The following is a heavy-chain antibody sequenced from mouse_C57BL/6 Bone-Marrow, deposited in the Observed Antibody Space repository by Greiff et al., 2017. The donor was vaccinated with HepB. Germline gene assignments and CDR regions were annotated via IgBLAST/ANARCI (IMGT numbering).Heavy chain of an antibody. Sequence: QVQLKQSGAELVKPGASVKLSCKASGYTFTSYWMHWVKQRPGQGLEWIGMIHPNSGSTNYNEKFKSKATLTVDKSSSTAYMQLSSLTSEDSAVYYCARWIYYYGSSDYWGQGTTLTVSS. CDR3: ARWIYYYGSSDY. CDR1: GYTFTSYW. D-gene: IGHD1-1*01. J-gene: IGHJ2*01. CDR2: IHPNSGST. V-gene: IGHV1-64*01.